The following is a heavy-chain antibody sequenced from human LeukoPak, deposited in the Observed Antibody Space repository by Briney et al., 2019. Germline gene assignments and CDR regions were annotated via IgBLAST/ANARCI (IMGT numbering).Heavy chain of an antibody. CDR1: GFTFSGSA. CDR3: AKGLLDDY. V-gene: IGHV3-73*01. CDR2: IRSKANSYAT. Sequence: GGSLKLSCAASGFTFSGSAMHWVRQASGKGLEWVGRIRSKANSYATAYAASVKGRFTISRDDSKNTAYLQMNSLKTEDTAVYYCAKGLLDDYWGQGTLVTVSS. D-gene: IGHD2/OR15-2a*01. J-gene: IGHJ4*02.